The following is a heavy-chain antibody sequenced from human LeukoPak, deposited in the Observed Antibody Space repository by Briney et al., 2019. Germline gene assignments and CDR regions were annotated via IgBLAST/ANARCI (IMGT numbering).Heavy chain of an antibody. D-gene: IGHD5-18*01. Sequence: SETLSLTCTVSGGSISSYYWSWIRQPAGKGLEWIGRIYTSGSTNYNPSLKSRVTISVDTSKNQFSLKLSSVTAADTAVYYCARGLWGAMAYFFDYWGQGTLVTVSS. CDR2: IYTSGST. V-gene: IGHV4-4*07. CDR1: GGSISSYY. J-gene: IGHJ4*02. CDR3: ARGLWGAMAYFFDY.